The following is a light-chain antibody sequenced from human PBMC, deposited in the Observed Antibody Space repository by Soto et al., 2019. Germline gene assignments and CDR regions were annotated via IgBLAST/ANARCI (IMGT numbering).Light chain of an antibody. J-gene: IGKJ1*01. CDR3: QKYNSAPLT. V-gene: IGKV1-27*01. CDR2: AAS. Sequence: IQMTQSPSSVSASVGDRVTITCRASQGISRWLAWYQQKPGKVPKLLIYAASTLQSGVPSRFSGSGSGTDFTLTISSLQPEDVATYYCQKYNSAPLTFGQGTKVDIK. CDR1: QGISRW.